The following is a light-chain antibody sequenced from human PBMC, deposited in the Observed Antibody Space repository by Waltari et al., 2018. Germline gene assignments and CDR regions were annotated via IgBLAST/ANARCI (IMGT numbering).Light chain of an antibody. CDR3: CSYAGSYFYV. Sequence: QSALTQPRSVSGSPGQSVTISCTGTSSDVGGYNYVSWYQQHPGKAPTLMIYDVSKRPSGVPDRFSGSKSGNTASLTISGLQAEDEADYYCCSYAGSYFYVFGTGTKVTVL. J-gene: IGLJ1*01. CDR2: DVS. CDR1: SSDVGGYNY. V-gene: IGLV2-11*01.